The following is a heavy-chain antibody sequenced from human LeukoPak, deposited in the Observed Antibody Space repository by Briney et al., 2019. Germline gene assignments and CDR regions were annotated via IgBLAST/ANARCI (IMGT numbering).Heavy chain of an antibody. CDR1: GLSFSGQW. Sequence: GGSLRLSCTASGLSFSGQWMNWVRRSPGQGLEWVANIKYDGSEEYYVDSVKGRFTISREDAKNSLSLQMDSVRPEDTAVYYCAFNNNFKYWGQGTLVIVSS. V-gene: IGHV3-7*01. CDR3: AFNNNFKY. J-gene: IGHJ4*02. CDR2: IKYDGSEE. D-gene: IGHD1/OR15-1a*01.